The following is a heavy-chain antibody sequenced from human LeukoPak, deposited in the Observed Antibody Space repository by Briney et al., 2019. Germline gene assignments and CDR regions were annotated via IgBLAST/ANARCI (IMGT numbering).Heavy chain of an antibody. V-gene: IGHV3-30*04. CDR3: ARVGDDIVVVPAASVGAFDI. CDR2: ISYDGSNK. D-gene: IGHD2-2*01. CDR1: GFTFNNYA. J-gene: IGHJ3*02. Sequence: GGSLRLSCAASGFTFNNYAMHWVRQAPGKGLEWVAVISYDGSNKYYADSVKGRFTISRDNSKNTLYLQMNSLRAEDTAVYYCARVGDDIVVVPAASVGAFDIWGQGTMVTVSS.